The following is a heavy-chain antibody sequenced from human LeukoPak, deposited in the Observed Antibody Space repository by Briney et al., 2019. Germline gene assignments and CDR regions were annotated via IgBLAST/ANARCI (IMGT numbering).Heavy chain of an antibody. J-gene: IGHJ4*02. CDR1: GFTFSSYW. V-gene: IGHV3-7*01. CDR2: IKQDGSEK. CDR3: ASDLIAARTES. Sequence: PGGFLRLSCAASGFTFSSYWMSWVRQAPGKGLEWVANIKQDGSEKYYVDSVKGRFTNSRDNAKNSLYLQMNSLRAEDTAVYYCASDLIAARTESWGQGTLVTVSS. D-gene: IGHD6-6*01.